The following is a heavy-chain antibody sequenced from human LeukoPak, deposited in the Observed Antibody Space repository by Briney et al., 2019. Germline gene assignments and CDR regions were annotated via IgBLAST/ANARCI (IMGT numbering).Heavy chain of an antibody. CDR1: GYTFTSYY. CDR2: INPSGGST. CDR3: ASDLMVRGVITHAAYYYYGMDV. J-gene: IGHJ6*02. D-gene: IGHD3-10*01. Sequence: ASVKVSCKASGYTFTSYYMHWVRQAPGQGLEWMGIINPSGGSTSYAQKFQGRVTMTRDTSTSTVYMELSSLRSEDTAVYYCASDLMVRGVITHAAYYYYGMDVWGQGTTVAVSS. V-gene: IGHV1-46*01.